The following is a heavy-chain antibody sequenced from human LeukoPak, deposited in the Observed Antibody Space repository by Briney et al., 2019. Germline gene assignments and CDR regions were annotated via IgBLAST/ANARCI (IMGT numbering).Heavy chain of an antibody. CDR2: IYYSGST. D-gene: IGHD5-18*01. CDR3: ARHLDTAMVQFDY. V-gene: IGHV4-59*08. CDR1: GGSISSYY. J-gene: IGHJ4*02. Sequence: TSETLSLTCTVSGGSISSYYWSWIRQPPGKGLERIGYIYYSGSTNYNPSLKSRVTISVDTSKNQFSLKLSSVTAADTAVYYCARHLDTAMVQFDYWGQGTLVTVSS.